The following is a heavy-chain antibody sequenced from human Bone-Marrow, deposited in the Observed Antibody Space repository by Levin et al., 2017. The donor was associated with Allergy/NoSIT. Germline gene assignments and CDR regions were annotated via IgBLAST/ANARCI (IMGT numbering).Heavy chain of an antibody. J-gene: IGHJ4*02. Sequence: SETLSLTCAVYGGSFSGYYWSWIRQPPGKGLEWIGEINHSGSTNYNPSLKSRVTISVDTSKNQFSLKLSSVTAADTAVYYCARAWELPGSFDYWGQGTLVTVSS. CDR3: ARAWELPGSFDY. V-gene: IGHV4-34*01. CDR1: GGSFSGYY. D-gene: IGHD1-26*01. CDR2: INHSGST.